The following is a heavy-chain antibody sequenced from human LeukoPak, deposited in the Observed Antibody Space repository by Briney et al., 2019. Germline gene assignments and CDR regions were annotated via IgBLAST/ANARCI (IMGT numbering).Heavy chain of an antibody. CDR1: GFTFSDYF. CDR2: IDSSGTI. D-gene: IGHD3-16*01. CDR3: ARDWNGGGEPHDY. Sequence: NPGGSLRLSCAASGFTFSDYFMSWIRQGPGKGLEWVSHIDSSGTIYYADSVKGRATISRDNAKNSLYLQMNSLRAEDTAVYYCARDWNGGGEPHDYWGQGTLVTVSS. V-gene: IGHV3-11*04. J-gene: IGHJ4*02.